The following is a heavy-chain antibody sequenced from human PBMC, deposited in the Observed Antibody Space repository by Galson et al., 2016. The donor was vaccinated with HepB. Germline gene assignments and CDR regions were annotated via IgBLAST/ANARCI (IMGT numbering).Heavy chain of an antibody. CDR3: ARDRGGSAGAFNWFDP. Sequence: SLRLSCAASGFTFSTNWMHWVRQAPGKGLVWVSRINGDGTTTDYADSVQGRFTISRDNAENTLYLQMNSLRVEDTAIYYCARDRGGSAGAFNWFDPWGQGTLVTVSS. CDR1: GFTFSTNW. V-gene: IGHV3-74*01. J-gene: IGHJ5*02. CDR2: INGDGTTT. D-gene: IGHD3-10*01.